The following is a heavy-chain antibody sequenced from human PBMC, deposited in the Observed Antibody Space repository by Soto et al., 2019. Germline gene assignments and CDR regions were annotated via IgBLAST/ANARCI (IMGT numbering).Heavy chain of an antibody. CDR3: ARDLAGVAVADDHGGFEP. CDR1: GFTFSSYG. D-gene: IGHD6-19*01. Sequence: QVQLVESGGGVVQPGRSLRLSCAASGFTFSSYGMHGVRQAPGKGLEWVAVIWYDGSNKYYADSVKGRFTISRDNSKNTLYLQMNRLRADDTAVYYCARDLAGVAVADDHGGFEPWGQGTLVTVSS. V-gene: IGHV3-33*01. J-gene: IGHJ5*02. CDR2: IWYDGSNK.